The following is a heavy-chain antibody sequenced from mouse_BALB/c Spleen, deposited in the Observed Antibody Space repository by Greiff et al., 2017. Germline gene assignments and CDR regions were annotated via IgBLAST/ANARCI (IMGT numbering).Heavy chain of an antibody. CDR3: ASVYYGYDSAMDY. Sequence: EVNVVESGGGLVKPGGSLKLSCAASGFTFSDYYMYWVRQTPEKRLEWVATISDGGSYTYYPDSVKGRFTISRDNAKNNLYLQMSSLKSEDTAMYYCASVYYGYDSAMDYWGQGTSVTVSS. V-gene: IGHV5-4*02. CDR1: GFTFSDYY. D-gene: IGHD2-2*01. CDR2: ISDGGSYT. J-gene: IGHJ4*01.